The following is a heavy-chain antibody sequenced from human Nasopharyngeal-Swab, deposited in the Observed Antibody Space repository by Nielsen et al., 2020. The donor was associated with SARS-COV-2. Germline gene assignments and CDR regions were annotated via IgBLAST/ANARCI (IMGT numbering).Heavy chain of an antibody. CDR2: INHSGST. J-gene: IGHJ4*02. CDR1: GGSFRGYY. CDR3: ARGVKSKGGSSGRDY. V-gene: IGHV4-34*01. D-gene: IGHD6-19*01. Sequence: SETLSLTCAVYGGSFRGYYWSWIRQPPGRGLEWIGEINHSGSTNYNPSLKSRVTISVDTSKNQFSLKLSSVTAADTAVYYCARGVKSKGGSSGRDYWGQGTLVTVSS.